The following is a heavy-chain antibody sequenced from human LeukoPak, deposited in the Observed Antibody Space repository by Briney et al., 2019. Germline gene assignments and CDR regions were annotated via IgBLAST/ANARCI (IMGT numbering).Heavy chain of an antibody. J-gene: IGHJ4*02. CDR3: ARGRGPPRYFDY. CDR1: GGSISRYH. Sequence: PSETLSLTCTVSGGSISRYHWSWIRQPPGKGLEWIGYIYYSGSTNYNPSLKSRVTISVDTSKNQFSRKLSSVTAADTAVYYCARGRGPPRYFDYWGQGTLVTVSS. V-gene: IGHV4-59*12. CDR2: IYYSGST.